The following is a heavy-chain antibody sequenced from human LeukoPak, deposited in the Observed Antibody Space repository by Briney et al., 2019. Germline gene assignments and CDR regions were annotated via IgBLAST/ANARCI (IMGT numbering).Heavy chain of an antibody. J-gene: IGHJ3*02. CDR3: ARGVYALYI. V-gene: IGHV3-7*03. Sequence: GGSLRLSCAASGFTFSRYWMTWVRQAPGKGLEWVANINEDGSEMYHVDSVKGRFTISRDNTKNSLFLQMNSLRAEDTAVYYCARGVYALYICGQGTMVTVSS. CDR2: INEDGSEM. CDR1: GFTFSRYW.